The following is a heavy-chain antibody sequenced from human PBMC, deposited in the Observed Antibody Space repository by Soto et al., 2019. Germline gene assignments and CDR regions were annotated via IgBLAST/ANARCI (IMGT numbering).Heavy chain of an antibody. D-gene: IGHD2-2*02. J-gene: IGHJ6*02. V-gene: IGHV1-2*04. Sequence: ASVKVSCKASGYTFTGYYMHWVRQAPGQGLEWMGWINPNSGGTNYAQKFQGWVTMTRDTSISTAYMELSRLRSGDTAVYYCARELVVVPAAIGSYYYYGMDVWGQGTTVTVSS. CDR1: GYTFTGYY. CDR2: INPNSGGT. CDR3: ARELVVVPAAIGSYYYYGMDV.